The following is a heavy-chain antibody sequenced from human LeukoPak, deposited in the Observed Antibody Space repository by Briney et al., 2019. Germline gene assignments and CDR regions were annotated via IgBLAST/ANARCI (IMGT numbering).Heavy chain of an antibody. J-gene: IGHJ4*02. CDR2: IIPIFGTA. D-gene: IGHD6-6*01. CDR3: ARVTRPGNGILDY. CDR1: GGTFSSYA. Sequence: GSSVKVSCKASGGTFSSYAISWVRQAPGQGLEWMGGIIPIFGTANYAQKFQGRVTITTDESTSTAYMELSSLRSEDTAMYYCARVTRPGNGILDYWGQGTLVTVSS. V-gene: IGHV1-69*05.